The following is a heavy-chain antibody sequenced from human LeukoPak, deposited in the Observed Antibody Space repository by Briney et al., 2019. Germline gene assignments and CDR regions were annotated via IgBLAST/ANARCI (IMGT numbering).Heavy chain of an antibody. V-gene: IGHV3-23*01. CDR2: ISGSGGST. D-gene: IGHD3-22*01. CDR3: AKIFHTDGYYLGEHLFDA. CDR1: GFTFNNYA. J-gene: IGHJ5*02. Sequence: GGSLRLSCAASGFTFNNYAMSWVRQAPGKGPEWLSAISGSGGSTTDADSVKGRFTTSRDNSKSTLYLQMNSLRAEDAAIYYCAKIFHTDGYYLGEHLFDAWGQGTLVTVSS.